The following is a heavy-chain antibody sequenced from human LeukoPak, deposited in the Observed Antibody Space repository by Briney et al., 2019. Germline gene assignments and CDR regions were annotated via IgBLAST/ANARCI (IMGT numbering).Heavy chain of an antibody. CDR2: ISGSGGST. D-gene: IGHD4-17*01. CDR3: ATIPYGDYGSFDP. J-gene: IGHJ5*02. V-gene: IGHV3-23*01. CDR1: GFTFSSYA. Sequence: GGSLRLSCAASGFTFSSYAMSWVRLAPGKGLEWVSAISGSGGSTYYADSVKGRFTISRDNSKNTLYLQMNSLRAEDTAVYYCATIPYGDYGSFDPWGQGTLVTVSS.